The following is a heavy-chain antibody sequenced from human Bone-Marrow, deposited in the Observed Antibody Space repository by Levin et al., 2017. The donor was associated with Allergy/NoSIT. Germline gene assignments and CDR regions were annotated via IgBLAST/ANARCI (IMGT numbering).Heavy chain of an antibody. D-gene: IGHD1-26*01. CDR2: IREDSVDK. Sequence: PGGSLRLSCTASGFNFDKFWISWVRQAPGKGLEWVANIREDSVDKNYADSVRGRFTISRDNAKNLLFLEMNSLRAEDTAVYYCARDSGGYASYDHWGRGTLVTVS. CDR1: GFNFDKFW. V-gene: IGHV3-7*01. CDR3: ARDSGGYASYDH. J-gene: IGHJ4*02.